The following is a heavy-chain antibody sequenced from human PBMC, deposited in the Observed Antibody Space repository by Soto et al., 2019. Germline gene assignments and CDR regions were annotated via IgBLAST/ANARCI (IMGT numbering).Heavy chain of an antibody. D-gene: IGHD5-12*01. CDR3: ALSGGRDGYNFGFDY. CDR1: GGSISSYY. Sequence: SETLSLTCTVSGGSISSYYWSWIRQPPGKGLEWIGYIYYSGSTNYNPSLKSRVTISVDTSKNQFSLKLSSVTAADTAVYYCALSGGRDGYNFGFDYWGQGTLVTVSS. J-gene: IGHJ4*02. CDR2: IYYSGST. V-gene: IGHV4-59*01.